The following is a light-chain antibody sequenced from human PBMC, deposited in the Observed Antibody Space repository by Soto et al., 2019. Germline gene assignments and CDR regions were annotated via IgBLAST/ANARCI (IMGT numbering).Light chain of an antibody. CDR3: QQRSSRVT. Sequence: EIVLTQSPATLSLSPGERATLSCRASQSVSIYLAWYQQKPGLAPRLLIYDASNRATGIPARFSGSGSGTAFTLTISSLEPEHFAVYYCQQRSSRVTFGGGTKVEIK. CDR2: DAS. CDR1: QSVSIY. J-gene: IGKJ4*01. V-gene: IGKV3-11*01.